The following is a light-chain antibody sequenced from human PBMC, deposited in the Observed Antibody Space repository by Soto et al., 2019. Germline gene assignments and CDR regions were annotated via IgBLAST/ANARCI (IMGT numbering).Light chain of an antibody. CDR2: GAS. CDR1: QSVSSN. J-gene: IGKJ5*01. CDR3: QQRSTWPIT. Sequence: IVMTQSPAPLSLSPGERATLCCMASQSVSSNLAWYQQKPGQAPRLLISGASNRATGIPDRFSGSGSGTDFTLTISSLEAEDFAVYYCQQRSTWPITFGQGTRLEIK. V-gene: IGKV3-11*01.